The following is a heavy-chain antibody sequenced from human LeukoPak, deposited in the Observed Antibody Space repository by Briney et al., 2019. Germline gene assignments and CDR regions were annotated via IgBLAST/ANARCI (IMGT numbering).Heavy chain of an antibody. V-gene: IGHV3-30*02. CDR3: AREDPRTGVFDY. D-gene: IGHD2-8*02. J-gene: IGHJ4*02. CDR1: RFTFSRYG. CDR2: IRYDGSNS. Sequence: PGGSLRLSCVGSRFTFSRYGMHWVRQAPGEGLEWVAFIRYDGSNSYYIDSVKGRFTISRDNSKNTLYLQMNSLRAEDTAVYYCAREDPRTGVFDYWGQGTLVTVSS.